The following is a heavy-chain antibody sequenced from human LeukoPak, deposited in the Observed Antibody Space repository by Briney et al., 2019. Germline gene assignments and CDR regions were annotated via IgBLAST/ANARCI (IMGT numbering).Heavy chain of an antibody. CDR1: GYTFTDYH. D-gene: IGHD5-12*01. CDR2: IHPNTGAT. CDR3: ARDMGRYSGYDYDY. Sequence: ASVLVSCKTSGYTFTDYHLHWVRQAPGQGLEWVGWIHPNTGATHHAQKFQGRLTMTRDTSISTVFMELTRLRSDDTAVYYCARDMGRYSGYDYDYWGQGTLVTASS. J-gene: IGHJ4*02. V-gene: IGHV1-2*02.